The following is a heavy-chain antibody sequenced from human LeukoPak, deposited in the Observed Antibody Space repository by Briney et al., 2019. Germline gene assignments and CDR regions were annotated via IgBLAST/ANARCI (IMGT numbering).Heavy chain of an antibody. CDR2: LNSDASST. J-gene: IGHJ6*02. CDR3: ARATFYSSSWYSGSVDV. D-gene: IGHD6-13*01. Sequence: PGGSLRLSCAASGFTFSTYWIHWVRQAPGQGLVWVSHLNSDASSTTYADSVKGRFTISRDNAKNTLYLQMNSLRDEDTAVYYCARATFYSSSWYSGSVDVWGQGTTVTVSS. V-gene: IGHV3-74*01. CDR1: GFTFSTYW.